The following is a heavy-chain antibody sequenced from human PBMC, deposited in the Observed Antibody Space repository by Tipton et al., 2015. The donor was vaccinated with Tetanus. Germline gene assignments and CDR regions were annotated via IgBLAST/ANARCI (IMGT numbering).Heavy chain of an antibody. V-gene: IGHV4-39*07. J-gene: IGHJ5*02. D-gene: IGHD6-13*01. CDR2: DDDSGST. CDR3: ARGTWLYTSTYHRHWLDP. CDR1: GGSISSGTFY. Sequence: LRLSCTVSGGSISSGTFYWDWIRQPPGKGLEWIGEDDDSGSTNYSPSIKSRVTISLDTSKNEFSLTLSSVTAADTAVYYCARGTWLYTSTYHRHWLDPWGQGTLVTVSS.